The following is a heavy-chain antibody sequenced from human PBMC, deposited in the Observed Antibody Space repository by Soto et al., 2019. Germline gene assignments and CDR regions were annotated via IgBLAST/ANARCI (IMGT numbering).Heavy chain of an antibody. J-gene: IGHJ6*02. V-gene: IGHV4-59*01. Sequence: SETLSLTCTVSGGSISSYYWSWIRQPPGKGLEWIGYIYYSGSTNYNPSLKSRVTISVDTSKNQFSLKLSSVTAADTAVYYCAREVVVRGVIIHHYYGMDVWGQGTTVTVSS. D-gene: IGHD3-10*01. CDR3: AREVVVRGVIIHHYYGMDV. CDR1: GGSISSYY. CDR2: IYYSGST.